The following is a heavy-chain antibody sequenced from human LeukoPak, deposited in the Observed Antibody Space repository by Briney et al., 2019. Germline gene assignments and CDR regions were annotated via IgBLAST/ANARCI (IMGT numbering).Heavy chain of an antibody. CDR1: GYAFTSYY. CDR2: INPSGGST. J-gene: IGHJ4*02. V-gene: IGHV1-46*01. D-gene: IGHD5-12*01. Sequence: GASVKVSCKASGYAFTSYYMHWVRQAPGQGLEWMGIINPSGGSTSYAQKFQGRVTMTRDTSTSTVYMELSSLRSEDTAVYYCASGHGGGYDFLDYFDYWGQGTLVTVSS. CDR3: ASGHGGGYDFLDYFDY.